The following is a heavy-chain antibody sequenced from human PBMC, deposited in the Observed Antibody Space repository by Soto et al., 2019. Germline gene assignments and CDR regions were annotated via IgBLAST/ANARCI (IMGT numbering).Heavy chain of an antibody. CDR1: GFTFSSYE. J-gene: IGHJ5*02. CDR2: LSISGSTI. V-gene: IGHV3-48*03. CDR3: TRGVRYPLILNWWAP. Sequence: PGESLRLLCAASGFTFSSYEMNWVRQAAGKGLEWVSYLSISGSTIYYADSVNGRFTISRDNAKNSLCLQMNSLRAEDTAVYYCTRGVRYPLILNWWAPWGQRTLVTV. D-gene: IGHD2-2*02.